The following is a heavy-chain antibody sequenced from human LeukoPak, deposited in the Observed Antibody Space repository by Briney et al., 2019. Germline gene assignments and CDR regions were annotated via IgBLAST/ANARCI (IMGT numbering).Heavy chain of an antibody. CDR2: IYYSGST. V-gene: IGHV4-59*01. J-gene: IGHJ6*03. Sequence: PSETLSLTCTVSGGSISSYYWSWIRQPPGKGLEWIGYIYYSGSTNYNPSPKSRVTISVDTSKNQFSLKLSSVTAADTAVYYCARSLARTDYYYYMDVWGKGTTVTVSS. CDR1: GGSISSYY. CDR3: ARSLARTDYYYYMDV.